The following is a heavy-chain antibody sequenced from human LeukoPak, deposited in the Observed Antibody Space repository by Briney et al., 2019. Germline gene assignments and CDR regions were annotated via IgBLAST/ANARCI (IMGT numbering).Heavy chain of an antibody. V-gene: IGHV1-2*02. D-gene: IGHD5-12*01. CDR2: INPNNGGA. J-gene: IGHJ4*02. Sequence: ASVKVSCKASGYTFTGYYIHWVRQAPGQGLEWMGWINPNNGGANYAQKFQGRVTMTRDTSISTAYMELNRLTSDDTAVYYCARDKYTGYETFDYWGQGTPVTVSS. CDR3: ARDKYTGYETFDY. CDR1: GYTFTGYY.